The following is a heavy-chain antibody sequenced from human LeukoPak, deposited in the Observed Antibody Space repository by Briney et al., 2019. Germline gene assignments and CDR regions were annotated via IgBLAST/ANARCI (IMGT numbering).Heavy chain of an antibody. Sequence: GGSLRLSCAASGFTFSSYGMHWVRQAPGKGLEWVAVIWYDGSNKYYADSVKGRFTISRDNSKNTLYLQMNSLRAEDTAVYYCARGAGWTYGMDVWGQGTTVTVPS. CDR3: ARGAGWTYGMDV. CDR2: IWYDGSNK. D-gene: IGHD6-19*01. CDR1: GFTFSSYG. V-gene: IGHV3-33*01. J-gene: IGHJ6*02.